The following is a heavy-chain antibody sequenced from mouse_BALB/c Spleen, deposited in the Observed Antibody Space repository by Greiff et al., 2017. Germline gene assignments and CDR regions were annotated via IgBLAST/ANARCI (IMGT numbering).Heavy chain of an antibody. CDR3: ARWGDYDVFYAMDY. CDR1: GYTFTSYY. J-gene: IGHJ4*01. Sequence: VQLQQSGPELVKPGASVRISCKASGYTFTSYYIHWVKQRPGQGLEWIGWIYPGNVNTKYNEKFKGKATLTADKSSSTAYMQLSSLTSEDSAVYFCARWGDYDVFYAMDYWGQGTSVTVSS. V-gene: IGHV1S56*01. D-gene: IGHD2-4*01. CDR2: IYPGNVNT.